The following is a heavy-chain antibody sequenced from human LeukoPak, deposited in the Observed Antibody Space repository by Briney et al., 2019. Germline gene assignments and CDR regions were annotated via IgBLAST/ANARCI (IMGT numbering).Heavy chain of an antibody. V-gene: IGHV1-18*01. CDR3: ARNNGVLWFGEGIWFDP. J-gene: IGHJ5*02. Sequence: GASVTVSCKASGYTFTIYGISWVRQAPGQGREWMGWISAYNGNTNYAQKLQGRVTMTTDTSTSTAYMELRSLRSDDTAVYYCARNNGVLWFGEGIWFDPWGQGTLVTVSS. D-gene: IGHD3-10*01. CDR1: GYTFTIYG. CDR2: ISAYNGNT.